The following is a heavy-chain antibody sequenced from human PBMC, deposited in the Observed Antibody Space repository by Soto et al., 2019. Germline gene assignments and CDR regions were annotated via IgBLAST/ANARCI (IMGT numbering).Heavy chain of an antibody. J-gene: IGHJ6*01. V-gene: IGHV3-30-3*01. CDR2: ISYDGSNK. CDR1: GFTFSSYA. D-gene: IGHD3-10*02. Sequence: GWSLRRSCAASGFTFSSYAMHLVRQAPGKGLEWGAFISYDGSNKYYADSVKGRFSISRDNSKNTLYLQMNSLRAEDTAAYYCARGDHSCSHFTQYYYYGMYVCRQGTTVTVS. CDR3: ARGDHSCSHFTQYYYYGMYV.